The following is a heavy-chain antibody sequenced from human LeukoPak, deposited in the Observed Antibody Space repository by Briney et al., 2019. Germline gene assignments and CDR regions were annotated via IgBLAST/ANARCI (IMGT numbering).Heavy chain of an antibody. J-gene: IGHJ6*03. CDR2: IYYSGST. V-gene: IGHV4-39*01. Sequence: SETLSLTCTVSGGSIINNAYCWAWVRQPPGKGLEWIGSIYYSGSTHYNPTGKGRLTITVKKAKNEFSLNLNSVTAADTAVYYCARNETTGLQRTPYYHSYVDVWGKATTVTVSS. CDR1: GGSIINNAYC. CDR3: ARNETTGLQRTPYYHSYVDV. D-gene: IGHD4-11*01.